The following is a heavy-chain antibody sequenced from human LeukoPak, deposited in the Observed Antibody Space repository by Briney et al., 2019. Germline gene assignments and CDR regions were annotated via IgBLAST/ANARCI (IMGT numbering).Heavy chain of an antibody. Sequence: PSETLSLTCTVSGGPISSYYWGWVRQPPGKALEWIGNIFYSGSTYYSPSLKSRVTISLDTSRNQFSLKLNSVTAADTAVYYCARGDELRYFDWLLGFDYWGQGTLVTVSS. J-gene: IGHJ4*02. CDR2: IFYSGST. CDR3: ARGDELRYFDWLLGFDY. D-gene: IGHD3-9*01. V-gene: IGHV4-39*07. CDR1: GGPISSYY.